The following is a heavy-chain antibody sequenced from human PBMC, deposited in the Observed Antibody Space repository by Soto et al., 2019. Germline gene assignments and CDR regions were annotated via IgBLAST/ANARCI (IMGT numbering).Heavy chain of an antibody. D-gene: IGHD2-15*01. V-gene: IGHV3-15*01. CDR1: GFTFSSYG. CDR3: NTDPRTVTAPFLDY. J-gene: IGHJ4*02. Sequence: GGSLRLSCAASGFTFSSYGMHWVRQAPGKGLEWVGRIKSKTDGGTTDYAAPVKGRFTISRDDSKNTLYLQMNSLKTEDTAVYYRNTDPRTVTAPFLDYWGQGTLVTVSS. CDR2: IKSKTDGGTT.